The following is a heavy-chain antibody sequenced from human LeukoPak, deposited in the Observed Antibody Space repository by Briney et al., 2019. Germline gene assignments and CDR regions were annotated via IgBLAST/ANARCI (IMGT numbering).Heavy chain of an antibody. Sequence: ASVKVSCKAFGYTFTSNYMHWVRQAPGQGPEWMGVISPSGGSTTYAQKFQGRVTLTRDMSTSTDYLELSSLRSEDTAVYYCARDPSDYYYYMDVWGKGTTVTVSS. J-gene: IGHJ6*03. V-gene: IGHV1-46*01. CDR3: ARDPSDYYYYMDV. CDR2: ISPSGGST. CDR1: GYTFTSNY.